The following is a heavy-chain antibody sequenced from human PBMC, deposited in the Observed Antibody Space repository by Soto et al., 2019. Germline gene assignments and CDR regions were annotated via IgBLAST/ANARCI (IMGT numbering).Heavy chain of an antibody. J-gene: IGHJ4*02. D-gene: IGHD3-3*01. V-gene: IGHV3-7*05. CDR1: GFIFSSYW. CDR3: AKAGFWSGYYSLVDY. CDR2: IKQDGSVK. Sequence: PGGSLRLSCEVSGFIFSSYWMSWVRQAPGKGLEWLANIKQDGSVKHYVDSVKGRFTISRDNSKNSVYLQMNSLRAEDTALYYCAKAGFWSGYYSLVDYWGQGTLVTVSS.